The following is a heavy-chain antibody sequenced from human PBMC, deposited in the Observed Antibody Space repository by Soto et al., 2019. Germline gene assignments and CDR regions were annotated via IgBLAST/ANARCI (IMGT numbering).Heavy chain of an antibody. Sequence: SGPTLVNPTQTLTLTCTFSGFSLTTSGVGVGWIRQPPGKALEWLAVIYWDDDKRYSPSLKSRLTITKDSSKNQVVLTVTNMDPVDTATYYCARQDPAGLRAYYFDYWGQGTQVTVSS. V-gene: IGHV2-5*02. CDR3: ARQDPAGLRAYYFDY. CDR2: IYWDDDK. J-gene: IGHJ4*02. CDR1: GFSLTTSGVG. D-gene: IGHD3-10*01.